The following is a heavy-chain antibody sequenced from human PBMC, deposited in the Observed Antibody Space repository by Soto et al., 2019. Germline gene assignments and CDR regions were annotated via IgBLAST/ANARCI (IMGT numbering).Heavy chain of an antibody. D-gene: IGHD2-8*02. Sequence: EVQLLESGGDLAQPGGSRRLSCATSGFIFSNYDMSWIRQAPGKGLEWVSTISSSGGRTNYADSVKGRFTLSRDNSKNTVNLQMNSLRAEDTAVYYCARDPGGSFDSWGQGTLVTVSS. V-gene: IGHV3-23*01. CDR3: ARDPGGSFDS. CDR1: GFIFSNYD. J-gene: IGHJ4*02. CDR2: ISSSGGRT.